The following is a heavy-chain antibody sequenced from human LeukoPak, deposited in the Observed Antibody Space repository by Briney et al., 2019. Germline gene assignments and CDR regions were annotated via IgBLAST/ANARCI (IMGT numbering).Heavy chain of an antibody. J-gene: IGHJ3*02. CDR1: GFTFSSYS. D-gene: IGHD3-3*01. CDR2: ISSSSSTI. CDR3: VREWAATYYDFWSGYPYAFDI. Sequence: GGSLRLSCAASGFTFSSYSMNWVRQAPGKGLEWVPYISSSSSTIYYADSVKGRFTISRDNAKNSLYLQMNSLRAEDTAVYYCVREWAATYYDFWSGYPYAFDIWGQGTMVTVSS. V-gene: IGHV3-48*01.